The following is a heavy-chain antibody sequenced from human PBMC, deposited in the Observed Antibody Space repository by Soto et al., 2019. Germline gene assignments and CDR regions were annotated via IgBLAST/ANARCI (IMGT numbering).Heavy chain of an antibody. CDR3: ARGCSSTGCPPRDI. CDR2: ITSSSNYI. V-gene: IGHV3-21*01. CDR1: GFTFSSYS. D-gene: IGHD2-2*01. J-gene: IGHJ3*02. Sequence: GGSLRLSCAASGFTFSSYSMNWVRQAPGTGLEWVSSITSSSNYIFYADSVKGRFAISRDDAKSSLYLQMNSLRAEDTAIYYCARGCSSTGCPPRDIWGQGTMVTVSS.